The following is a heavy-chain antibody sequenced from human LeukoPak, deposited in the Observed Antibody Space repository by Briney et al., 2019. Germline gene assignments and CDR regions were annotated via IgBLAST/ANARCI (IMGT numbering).Heavy chain of an antibody. CDR3: ARHYYDSSGYDAFDI. D-gene: IGHD3-22*01. CDR1: GGSISPYC. CDR2: IFYTGNT. V-gene: IGHV4-59*01. J-gene: IGHJ3*02. Sequence: SQTLSLTCTVSGGSISPYCWSWLRQPPGKGLEWIGYIFYTGNTNYNPSLKSRVTISVDTSKNQFSLKLNSVTAADTAVFYCARHYYDSSGYDAFDIWGQGTMVTVSS.